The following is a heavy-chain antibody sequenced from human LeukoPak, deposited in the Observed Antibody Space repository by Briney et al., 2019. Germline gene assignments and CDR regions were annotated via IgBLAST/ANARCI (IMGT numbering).Heavy chain of an antibody. D-gene: IGHD2-15*01. CDR2: INHSGST. Sequence: PSETLSLTCAVYGGSFSGYYWSWIRQPPGKGLEWIGEINHSGSTNYNPSLKSRVTISVDTSKNQFSLKLSSVTAADTAVYYCARAKALGYCSGGSCYPRGFDPWGQGTLDTVSS. CDR1: GGSFSGYY. V-gene: IGHV4-34*01. CDR3: ARAKALGYCSGGSCYPRGFDP. J-gene: IGHJ5*02.